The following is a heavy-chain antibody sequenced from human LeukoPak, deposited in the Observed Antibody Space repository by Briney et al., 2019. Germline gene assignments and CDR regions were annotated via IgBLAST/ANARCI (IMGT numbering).Heavy chain of an antibody. Sequence: GGSLRLSCAASAFIFNNYAMTWVRQAPGKGLEWVSTISSSGASTYYADPVKGRFTISGDNSKNTLYLHMNSLRADDTAVYYCAKEASGHWGQGTLVTVSS. CDR1: AFIFNNYA. CDR2: ISSSGAST. J-gene: IGHJ4*02. V-gene: IGHV3-23*01. CDR3: AKEASGH.